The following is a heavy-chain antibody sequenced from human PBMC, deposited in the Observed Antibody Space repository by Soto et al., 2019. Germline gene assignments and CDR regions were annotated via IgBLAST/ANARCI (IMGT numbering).Heavy chain of an antibody. D-gene: IGHD3-22*01. CDR2: IDPSDSYT. V-gene: IGHV5-10-1*01. Sequence: GESLKISCXGSGYGFTSYWISWVRQMPGKGLEWMGRIDPSDSYTNYSPSFQGHVTISADKSISTAYLQWSSLKASDTAMYYCARYDSSGYYYFDYWGQGTLVTVSS. CDR3: ARYDSSGYYYFDY. CDR1: GYGFTSYW. J-gene: IGHJ4*02.